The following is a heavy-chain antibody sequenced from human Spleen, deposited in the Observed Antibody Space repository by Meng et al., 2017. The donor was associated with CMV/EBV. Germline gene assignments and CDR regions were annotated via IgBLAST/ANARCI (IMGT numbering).Heavy chain of an antibody. Sequence: GIRWVRQAPGPAREWMGWISAYNGNTNYAQKLQGRVTMTTDTSTSTAYMELRSLRSDDTAVYYCARAPPHIAAPSTNAYYYYGMDVWGQGTTVTVSS. D-gene: IGHD6-6*01. J-gene: IGHJ6*02. V-gene: IGHV1-18*01. CDR3: ARAPPHIAAPSTNAYYYYGMDV. CDR2: ISAYNGNT. CDR1: G.